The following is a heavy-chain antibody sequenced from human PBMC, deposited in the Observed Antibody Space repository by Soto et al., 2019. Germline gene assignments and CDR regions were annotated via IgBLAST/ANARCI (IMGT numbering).Heavy chain of an antibody. CDR3: ARGGIAAAAPPDY. D-gene: IGHD6-13*01. CDR2: IYYSGST. Sequence: PSETLSLTCTVSGDSIFPYYWSWIRQPPGKGLEWIGHIYYSGSTYYNPSLKSRVTISVDTSKNQFSLKLSSVTAADTAVYYCARGGIAAAAPPDYWGQGTLVTVSS. J-gene: IGHJ4*02. V-gene: IGHV4-59*12. CDR1: GDSIFPYY.